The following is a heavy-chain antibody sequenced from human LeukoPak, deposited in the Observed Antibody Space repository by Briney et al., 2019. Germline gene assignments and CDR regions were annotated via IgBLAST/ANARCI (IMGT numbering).Heavy chain of an antibody. V-gene: IGHV4-30-4*01. D-gene: IGHD1-26*01. J-gene: IGHJ4*02. Sequence: SQTLSLTCTVSGGSIGSAEYYWSWVRQTPGKGLEWLGFIFYTGTTYYNPSLRSRVRISIDTSKNQFSLKLTSVAAADTAIYYCARDDSLGGTYYWGPGTSVTVSS. CDR1: GGSIGSAEYY. CDR3: ARDDSLGGTYY. CDR2: IFYTGTT.